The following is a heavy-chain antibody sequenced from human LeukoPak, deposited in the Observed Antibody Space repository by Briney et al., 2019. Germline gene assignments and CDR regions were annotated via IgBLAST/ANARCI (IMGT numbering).Heavy chain of an antibody. Sequence: PSETLSLTCTVSGGSISSGSYYWSWIRQPAGKGLEWIGRIYTSGSTNFNPSLKSRVTISIDTSKNQFSLKLSSVTAADTAVYYCARGPVYYDLLTNYFLNYFDYWGQGTLVTVSS. CDR3: ARGPVYYDLLTNYFLNYFDY. V-gene: IGHV4-61*02. CDR2: IYTSGST. D-gene: IGHD3-9*01. CDR1: GGSISSGSYY. J-gene: IGHJ4*02.